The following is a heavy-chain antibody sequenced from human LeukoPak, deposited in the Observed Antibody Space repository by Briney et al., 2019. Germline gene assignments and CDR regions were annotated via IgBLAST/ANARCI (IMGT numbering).Heavy chain of an antibody. J-gene: IGHJ4*02. CDR1: GFSFSSYS. CDR2: ITSSSSTM. Sequence: GGSLRLSCAASGFSFSSYSMNWVRQAPGKGLEWVSYITSSSSTMYYADAVKGRFTISRDNAKNSLYPQMNSLRAEDTAVYYCAREGSSSSAGYFDYWGQGTLVTVSS. V-gene: IGHV3-48*04. CDR3: AREGSSSSAGYFDY. D-gene: IGHD6-6*01.